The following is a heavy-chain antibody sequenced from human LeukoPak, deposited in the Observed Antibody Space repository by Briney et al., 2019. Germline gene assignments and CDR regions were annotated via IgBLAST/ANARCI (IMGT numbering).Heavy chain of an antibody. CDR3: ARDPSLDYSTSWNLFDP. V-gene: IGHV3-74*01. CDR1: GFTFSSYW. D-gene: IGHD6-6*01. J-gene: IGHJ5*02. Sequence: PGGSLRLSCAASGFTFSSYWMHWVRQAPGKGLVWVSRINSDGSTTTYADSVKGRFTISRDNAKNTLYLQMNSLRTEDTAVYYCARDPSLDYSTSWNLFDPWGQGTLVTVSS. CDR2: INSDGSTT.